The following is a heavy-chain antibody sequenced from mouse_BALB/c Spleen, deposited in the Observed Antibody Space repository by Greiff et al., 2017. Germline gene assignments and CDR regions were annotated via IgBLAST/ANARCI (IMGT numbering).Heavy chain of an antibody. V-gene: IGHV5-17*02. CDR3: ARDPYYYGSSTRYFDV. CDR2: ISSGSSTI. CDR1: GFTFSSFG. J-gene: IGHJ1*01. D-gene: IGHD1-1*01. Sequence: EVPGVESGGGLVQPGGSRKLSCAASGFTFSSFGMHWVRQAPEKGLEWVAYISSGSSTIYYADTVKGRFTISRDNPKNTLFLQMTSLRSEDTAMYYCARDPYYYGSSTRYFDVWGAGTTVTVSS.